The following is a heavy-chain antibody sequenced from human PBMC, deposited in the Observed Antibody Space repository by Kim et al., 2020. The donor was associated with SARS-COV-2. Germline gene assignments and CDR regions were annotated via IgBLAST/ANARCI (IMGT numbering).Heavy chain of an antibody. V-gene: IGHV6-1*01. Sequence: SQTLSLTCAISGDSVSSNSAAWNWIRQSPSRGLEWLGRTYYRSKWYNDYAVSVKSRITINPDTSKNQFSLQLNSVTPEDTAVYYCARELGIAAAGTYYYYYGMDVWGQGTTVTVSS. J-gene: IGHJ6*02. CDR2: TYYRSKWYN. CDR1: GDSVSSNSAA. D-gene: IGHD6-13*01. CDR3: ARELGIAAAGTYYYYYGMDV.